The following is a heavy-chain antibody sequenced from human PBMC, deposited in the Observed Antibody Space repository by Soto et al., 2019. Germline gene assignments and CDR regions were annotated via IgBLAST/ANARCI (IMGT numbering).Heavy chain of an antibody. CDR1: GFTFSSYA. CDR2: IVGSGGTT. J-gene: IGHJ4*01. Sequence: GGSLRLSCAASGFTFSSYAMTWVRQGPGKGLEWVASIVGSGGTTYYAGSVKGRFTISRDNSKNTLFLDVNSLRADDTALYFCAKCSGGNCYSAPDYRGQGTLVTVFS. V-gene: IGHV3-23*01. CDR3: AKCSGGNCYSAPDY. D-gene: IGHD2-15*01.